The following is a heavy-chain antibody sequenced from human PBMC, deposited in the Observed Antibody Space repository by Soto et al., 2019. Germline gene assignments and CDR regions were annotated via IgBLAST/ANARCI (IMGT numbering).Heavy chain of an antibody. CDR2: ISSTSSYT. Sequence: GGSLRLSCAASGFTFSSYAMNWVRQTQEKGLEWVSSISSTSSYTHYSDSVRGRFTISRDNANNSLFLQMNSLRAEDTATYYCASDLALAGNYWGQGVLVTVSS. CDR1: GFTFSSYA. D-gene: IGHD6-19*01. CDR3: ASDLALAGNY. J-gene: IGHJ4*02. V-gene: IGHV3-21*01.